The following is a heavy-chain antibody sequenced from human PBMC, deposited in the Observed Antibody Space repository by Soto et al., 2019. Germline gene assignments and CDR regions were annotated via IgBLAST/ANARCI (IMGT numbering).Heavy chain of an antibody. Sequence: QITLKESGPTLLKPTQTLTLTCTFSGFSLSTSGVGVGWIRQPPGKALECLALIYWDDDKRYTPSLKSRLTITMDTPKYQLVFTMTNLVPVDTATYYCALLNLYSLYGLDVWGQGTAVTVSS. CDR2: IYWDDDK. J-gene: IGHJ6*02. CDR3: ALLNLYSLYGLDV. V-gene: IGHV2-5*02. D-gene: IGHD2-15*01. CDR1: GFSLSTSGVG.